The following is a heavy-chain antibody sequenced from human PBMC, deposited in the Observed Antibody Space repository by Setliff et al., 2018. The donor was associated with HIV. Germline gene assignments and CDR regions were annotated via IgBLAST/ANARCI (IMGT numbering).Heavy chain of an antibody. CDR2: INPSSGST. J-gene: IGHJ1*01. Sequence: ASVKVSCKASGYTFTSYYMHWVRQAPGLGLEWMGIINPSSGSTTYAQKFQGRVTMTRDTSTSTVYMELSSLRSEDTAVYYCARDPAPSSSASYFQHWGLGTLVTVSS. D-gene: IGHD6-6*01. CDR3: ARDPAPSSSASYFQH. V-gene: IGHV1-46*01. CDR1: GYTFTSYY.